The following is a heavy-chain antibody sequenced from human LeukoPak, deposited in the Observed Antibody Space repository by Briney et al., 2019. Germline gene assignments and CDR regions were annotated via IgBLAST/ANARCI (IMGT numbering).Heavy chain of an antibody. CDR2: IYTSGST. J-gene: IGHJ5*02. V-gene: IGHV4-59*10. D-gene: IGHD6-13*01. CDR3: ARAGSSWYGIWFDP. CDR1: GGSFSGYY. Sequence: SETLSLTCAVYGGSFSGYYWSWIRQPAGKGLEWIGRIYTSGSTNYNPSLKSRVTTSVDTSKNQFSLKLSSVTAADTAVYYCARAGSSWYGIWFDPWGQGTLVTVSS.